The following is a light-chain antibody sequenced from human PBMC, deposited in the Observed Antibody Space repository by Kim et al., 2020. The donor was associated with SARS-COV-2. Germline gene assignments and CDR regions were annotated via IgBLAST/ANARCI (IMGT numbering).Light chain of an antibody. J-gene: IGLJ3*02. CDR1: SGHSNYG. Sequence: QLVLTQSPSASASLGASVKLTCTLSSGHSNYGIAWHQQQPEKGPRYLMKLYSDGRHSRGDGIPDRFSGSSSGAERYLIISSLQSEDEADYFCQAWGAGVRVFGGGTKVTVL. CDR2: LYSDGRH. CDR3: QAWGAGVRV. V-gene: IGLV4-69*01.